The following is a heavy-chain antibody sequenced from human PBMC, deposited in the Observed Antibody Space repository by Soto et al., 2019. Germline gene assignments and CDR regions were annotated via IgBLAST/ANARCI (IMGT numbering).Heavy chain of an antibody. V-gene: IGHV1-18*01. Sequence: ASVKVSCKQSGDTFTHYGFKLVGLAPGQGIEWMGWISAYNGNTNSAQKLQGRVTMTTDTPTNTAYMELRSLRSDDTAIYYCARDRVPFITMIVVVTPAYWGQGTLVTVSS. D-gene: IGHD3-22*01. CDR2: ISAYNGNT. CDR3: ARDRVPFITMIVVVTPAY. CDR1: GDTFTHYG. J-gene: IGHJ4*02.